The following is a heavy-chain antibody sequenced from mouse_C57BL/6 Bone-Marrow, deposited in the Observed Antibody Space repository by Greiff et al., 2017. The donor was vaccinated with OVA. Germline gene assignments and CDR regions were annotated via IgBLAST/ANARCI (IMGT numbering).Heavy chain of an antibody. D-gene: IGHD2-5*01. V-gene: IGHV2-2*01. CDR3: ARKEGGSTIVTTGAMDY. Sequence: VKLMESGPGLVQPSQSLSITCTVSGFSLTSYGVHWVRQSPGKGLEWLGVIWSGGSTDYNAAFISRLSISKDNSKSQVFFKMNSLQADDTAIYYCARKEGGSTIVTTGAMDYWGQGTSVTVSS. J-gene: IGHJ4*01. CDR1: GFSLTSYG. CDR2: IWSGGST.